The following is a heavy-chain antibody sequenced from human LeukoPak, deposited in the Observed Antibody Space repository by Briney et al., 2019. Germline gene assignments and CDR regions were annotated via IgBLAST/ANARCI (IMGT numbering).Heavy chain of an antibody. CDR3: ARDLGPSGY. D-gene: IGHD3-10*01. V-gene: IGHV4-39*07. CDR1: GGSVSINNYY. CDR2: IYYSGST. Sequence: SETLSLTCTVSGGSVSINNYYWGWIRHPPGKGLEWIGSIYYSGSTYYNPSLKSRVTISVDTSKNQFSLKLSSVTAADTAVYYCARDLGPSGYWGQGTLVTVSS. J-gene: IGHJ4*02.